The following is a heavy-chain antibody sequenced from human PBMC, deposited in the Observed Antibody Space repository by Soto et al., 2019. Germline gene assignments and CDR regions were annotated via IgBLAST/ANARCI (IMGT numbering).Heavy chain of an antibody. J-gene: IGHJ4*02. CDR1: GVPICSSSW. V-gene: IGHV4-4*02. CDR3: AGGFASGQYDY. Sequence: QVQLQQSGPGLVKPSAALSLTCIVSGVPICSSSWWTWVRQHPGKGLEWVGEIYHSGSTNYNSSLKSRAAISVDKSKNQFSLKLTSVTAADTAVYYCAGGFASGQYDYWGQGTLVTVSS. CDR2: IYHSGST. D-gene: IGHD3-10*01.